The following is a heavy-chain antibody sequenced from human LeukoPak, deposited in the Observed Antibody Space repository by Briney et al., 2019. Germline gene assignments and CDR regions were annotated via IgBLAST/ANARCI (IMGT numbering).Heavy chain of an antibody. CDR2: ISAYNGNT. Sequence: ASVKVSCKASGYTFTSYGISWVRQAPGQGLEWMGWISAYNGNTNYAQKLQGRVTMTTDTSTSTAYMELRSLRSDDTAVYYCARDLYSSSWYGIFQRRGPGEPFDYWGQGTLVTVSS. CDR3: ARDLYSSSWYGIFQRRGPGEPFDY. D-gene: IGHD6-13*01. J-gene: IGHJ4*02. V-gene: IGHV1-18*01. CDR1: GYTFTSYG.